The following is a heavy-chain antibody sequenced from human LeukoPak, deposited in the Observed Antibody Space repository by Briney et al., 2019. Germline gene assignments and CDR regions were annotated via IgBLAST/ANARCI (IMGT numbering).Heavy chain of an antibody. CDR1: GFTFSNYG. J-gene: IGHJ4*02. CDR3: ARDLGESYFDY. CDR2: IWYDGSNK. V-gene: IGHV3-33*01. Sequence: GGSLRLSCAASGFTFSNYGMHWVRQAPGKGLEWVAVIWYDGSNKYYADSVKGRFTISRDNSTDTVYLQMNSLRAEDTAVYYCARDLGESYFDYWGQGTLVTVSS.